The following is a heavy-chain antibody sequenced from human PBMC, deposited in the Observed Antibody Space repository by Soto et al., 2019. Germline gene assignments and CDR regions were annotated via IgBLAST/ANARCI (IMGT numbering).Heavy chain of an antibody. J-gene: IGHJ6*02. Sequence: PGGSLRLSCVASGFIFSNYGMHWVRQAPGKGLEWVSGISYNGSNKYYADSVKGRCTISRDTSKNTLYLQMNSLRAEDTAVYYCAKEVYGAARGAMDVWGQGTTVTVSS. D-gene: IGHD3-10*01. CDR1: GFIFSNYG. CDR3: AKEVYGAARGAMDV. CDR2: ISYNGSNK. V-gene: IGHV3-30*18.